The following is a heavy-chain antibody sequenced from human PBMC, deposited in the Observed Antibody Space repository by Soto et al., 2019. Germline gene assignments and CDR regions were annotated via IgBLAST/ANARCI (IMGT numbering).Heavy chain of an antibody. J-gene: IGHJ4*02. V-gene: IGHV3-64D*08. CDR3: VRSDWYYYDSSGRQHDY. CDR2: ISSNGGST. Sequence: GGSLRLSCSASGFTFSSYAMHWVRQAPGKGLEYVSAISSNGGSTYYADSVKGRFTISRDNSKNTLYLQMSSLRAEDTAVYYCVRSDWYYYDSSGRQHDYWGQGTLVTVSS. CDR1: GFTFSSYA. D-gene: IGHD3-22*01.